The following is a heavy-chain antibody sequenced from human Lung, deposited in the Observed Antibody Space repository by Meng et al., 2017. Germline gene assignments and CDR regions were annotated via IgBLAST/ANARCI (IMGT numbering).Heavy chain of an antibody. V-gene: IGHV6-1*01. D-gene: IGHD6-19*01. CDR1: GDGVSSNSAA. J-gene: IGHJ4*02. Sequence: QVHLQQSGPGLVKPSQTLSLTCAISGDGVSSNSAAWNWIGQSPSRGLEWLGRTYYRSKWYNGYAVSVRSRITINPDTSKNQFSLQLNSVTPEDTAVYYCARSQQWLDSWGQGTLVTVSS. CDR3: ARSQQWLDS. CDR2: TYYRSKWYN.